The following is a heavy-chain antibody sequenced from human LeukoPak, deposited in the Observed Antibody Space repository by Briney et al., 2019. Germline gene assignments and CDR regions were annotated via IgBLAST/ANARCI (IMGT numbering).Heavy chain of an antibody. CDR2: INPNSGGT. CDR3: AKQWLTRGEFDN. Sequence: ASVKVSCKASGYTFTGYYMHWVRQAPGQGLEWMGWINPNSGGTNYAQKFQGRVTMTRDTSISTAYMELSRLRSGDTAVYYCAKQWLTRGEFDNWGQGTLVTVSS. J-gene: IGHJ4*02. D-gene: IGHD6-19*01. CDR1: GYTFTGYY. V-gene: IGHV1-2*02.